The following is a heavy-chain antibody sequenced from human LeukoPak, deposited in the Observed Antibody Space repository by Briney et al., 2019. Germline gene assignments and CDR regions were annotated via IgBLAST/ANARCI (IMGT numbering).Heavy chain of an antibody. Sequence: PLGSLRLSCAASGVSLTAYGMNSGRLAPGKGLEWVSSISVSSDYTYYADSVTGPFTLSRDNAKKTLYLQINSLSAEDPAVYYCAQLKLGTQDYWGQGTLVTVSS. CDR2: ISVSSDYT. CDR1: GVSLTAYG. V-gene: IGHV3-21*01. D-gene: IGHD7-27*01. J-gene: IGHJ4*02. CDR3: AQLKLGTQDY.